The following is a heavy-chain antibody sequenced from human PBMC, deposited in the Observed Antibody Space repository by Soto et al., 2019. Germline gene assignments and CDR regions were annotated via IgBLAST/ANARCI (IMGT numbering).Heavy chain of an antibody. CDR1: GGSFSGYY. Sequence: SETLSLTCAVYGGSFSGYYWSWIRQPPGKGLEWIGEINHSGSTNYNPSLKSRVTISVDTSKNQFSLKLSSVTAADTAVYYCARGLRYSRNIVVVVAASRGAFDIWGQGTMVTVSS. V-gene: IGHV4-34*01. CDR2: INHSGST. D-gene: IGHD2-15*01. J-gene: IGHJ3*02. CDR3: ARGLRYSRNIVVVVAASRGAFDI.